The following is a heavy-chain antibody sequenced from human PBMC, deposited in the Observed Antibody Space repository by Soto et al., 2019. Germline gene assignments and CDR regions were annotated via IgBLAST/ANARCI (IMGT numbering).Heavy chain of an antibody. D-gene: IGHD3-3*01. CDR3: ARLYYDYV. CDR2: INSDSDNI. Sequence: PGGSLRLSCAASGWTFGTYSMNWVRQAPGKGLEWIAYINSDSDNIMCADSVKGRFTISRDNAKNSLFLQMNSLTDEDTAVYYCARLYYDYVWGQGTTVTVSS. CDR1: GWTFGTYS. V-gene: IGHV3-48*02. J-gene: IGHJ6*02.